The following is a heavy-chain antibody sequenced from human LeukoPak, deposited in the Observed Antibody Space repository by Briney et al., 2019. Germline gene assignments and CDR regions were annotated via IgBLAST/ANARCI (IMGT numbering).Heavy chain of an antibody. V-gene: IGHV4-39*01. CDR1: GGSISSTTYY. D-gene: IGHD4-17*01. CDR3: ARHLDNVDYKKTFDI. CDR2: IDYTGPA. Sequence: SETLSLTCSVFGGSISSTTYYWVWIRQPQGKGRECIASIDYTGPAYYNPSLKSRATISADTSKNHFSLKLSSVTAADTAVYYCARHLDNVDYKKTFDIWGQGTMVTVSS. J-gene: IGHJ3*02.